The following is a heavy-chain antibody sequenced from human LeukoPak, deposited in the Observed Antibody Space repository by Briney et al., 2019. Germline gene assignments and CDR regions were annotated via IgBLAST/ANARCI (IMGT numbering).Heavy chain of an antibody. D-gene: IGHD5-24*01. CDR2: INEGSNSI. CDR3: ARDDLTNGYNGNF. V-gene: IGHV3-48*01. CDR1: GFTFRRYS. Sequence: GGSLRLSCAASGFTFRRYSMNWIRQAPGKGLEWISYINEGSNSIFYADSVKGRFTISRDNAKNSLHLQMNSLRVDDTAVYYCARDDLTNGYNGNFWGQGTLVTVSS. J-gene: IGHJ4*02.